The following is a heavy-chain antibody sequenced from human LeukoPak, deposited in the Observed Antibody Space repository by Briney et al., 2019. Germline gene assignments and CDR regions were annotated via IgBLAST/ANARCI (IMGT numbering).Heavy chain of an antibody. Sequence: GGSLRLSCAASGFTFSDYSMNWVRQAPGEDLDWVSSISSTSSSVYYAGSVKGRFTISRDNAKNSLYLQMNSLRAEDTAVYYCARDLYGDYARRTDYWGQGTLVTVSS. CDR2: ISSTSSSV. CDR3: ARDLYGDYARRTDY. D-gene: IGHD4-17*01. J-gene: IGHJ4*02. CDR1: GFTFSDYS. V-gene: IGHV3-21*01.